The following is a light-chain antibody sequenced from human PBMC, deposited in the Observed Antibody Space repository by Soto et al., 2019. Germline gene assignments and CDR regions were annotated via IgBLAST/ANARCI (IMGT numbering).Light chain of an antibody. CDR2: EGS. V-gene: IGLV2-23*01. Sequence: QLVLTQPASVSGSPGQSITISCIGTSSDVGSYNLVSWYQQHPGKAPKLMIYEGSKRPSGVSNRFSGSKSGNTASLTISGLQAEDEGDYYCCSYAGSSTSVVFGGGTKLTVL. J-gene: IGLJ2*01. CDR1: SSDVGSYNL. CDR3: CSYAGSSTSVV.